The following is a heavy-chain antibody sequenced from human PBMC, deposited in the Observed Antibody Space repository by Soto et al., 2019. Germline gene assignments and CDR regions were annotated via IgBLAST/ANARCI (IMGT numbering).Heavy chain of an antibody. J-gene: IGHJ4*02. CDR1: GFMFDSYA. Sequence: EVQLVESGGGLVQPGGSLRLSCVASGFMFDSYAMNWVRQAPGKGLEWVSYISPDGDRIYYAESLKGRITISRDNARNSLYLQINILSGEDRAAFYCTERADSTGWGVDFGGQGTLFTVSS. D-gene: IGHD2-8*02. CDR2: ISPDGDRI. CDR3: TERADSTGWGVDF. V-gene: IGHV3-48*03.